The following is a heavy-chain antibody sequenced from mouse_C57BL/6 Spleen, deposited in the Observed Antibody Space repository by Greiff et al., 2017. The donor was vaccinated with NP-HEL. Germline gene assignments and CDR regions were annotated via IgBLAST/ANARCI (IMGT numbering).Heavy chain of an antibody. CDR1: GYSITSGYY. Sequence: EVQLQESGPGLVKPSQSLSLTCSVTGYSITSGYYWNWIRQFPGNKLEWMGYISYDGSNNYNPSLKNRISITRDTSKNQFFLKLNSVTTEDTATYDCARARDYDYDGAWFAYWGQGTLVTVSA. J-gene: IGHJ3*01. CDR2: ISYDGSN. CDR3: ARARDYDYDGAWFAY. V-gene: IGHV3-6*01. D-gene: IGHD2-4*01.